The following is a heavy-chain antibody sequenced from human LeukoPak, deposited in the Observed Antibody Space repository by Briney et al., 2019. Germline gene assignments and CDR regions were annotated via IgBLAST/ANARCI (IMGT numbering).Heavy chain of an antibody. CDR1: GYTFTGYY. D-gene: IGHD3-10*01. V-gene: IGHV1-2*02. J-gene: IGHJ4*02. CDR3: ARTLPAGLALYYFDY. Sequence: ASVKVSCKSSGYTFTGYYMHWVRQAPGQGLEWMGWINPNSGGTNYAQKFQGRVTMTRDTSISTAYMELSRLRSDDTAVYYCARTLPAGLALYYFDYWGQGTLVTVSS. CDR2: INPNSGGT.